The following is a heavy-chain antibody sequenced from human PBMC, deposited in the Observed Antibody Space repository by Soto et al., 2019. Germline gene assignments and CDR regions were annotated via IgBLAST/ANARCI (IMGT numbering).Heavy chain of an antibody. CDR1: GGTFSSYT. J-gene: IGHJ3*02. CDR2: IIPILGIA. V-gene: IGHV1-69*02. Sequence: QVQLVQSGAEVKKPGSSVKVSCKASGGTFSSYTISWVRQAPGQGLEWMGRIIPILGIANYAQKFQGRVTITADKSTSTAYMELSSLRSEDTAVYYCAPYQLPNAFDIWGQGTMVTVSS. CDR3: APYQLPNAFDI. D-gene: IGHD2-2*01.